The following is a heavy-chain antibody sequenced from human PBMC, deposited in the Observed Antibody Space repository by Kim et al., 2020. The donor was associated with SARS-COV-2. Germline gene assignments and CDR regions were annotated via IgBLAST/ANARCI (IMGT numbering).Heavy chain of an antibody. J-gene: IGHJ6*02. V-gene: IGHV5-51*01. D-gene: IGHD3-10*01. CDR3: ARIFFSYGSGSYYFGGMDV. CDR1: GYSFTSYW. Sequence: GESLKISCKGSGYSFTSYWIGWVRQMPGKGLEWMGIIYPGDSDTRYSPSFQGQVTISADKSISTAYLQWSSLKASDTAMYYCARIFFSYGSGSYYFGGMDVWGQGTTVTVSS. CDR2: IYPGDSDT.